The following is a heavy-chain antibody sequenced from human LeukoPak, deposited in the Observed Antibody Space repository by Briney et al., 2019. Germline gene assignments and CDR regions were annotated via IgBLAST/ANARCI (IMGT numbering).Heavy chain of an antibody. D-gene: IGHD3-22*01. CDR2: IYTSGST. CDR3: ARSTAYYDSSAPDY. CDR1: GGSISSGSYY. J-gene: IGHJ4*02. Sequence: SETLSLTCTVSGGSISSGSYYWSWIRQPAGKGLEWIGRIYTSGSTNYNPSLKSRVTISVDTSKHQFSLKLSSVTAADTAVYYCARSTAYYDSSAPDYWGQGTLVTVSS. V-gene: IGHV4-61*02.